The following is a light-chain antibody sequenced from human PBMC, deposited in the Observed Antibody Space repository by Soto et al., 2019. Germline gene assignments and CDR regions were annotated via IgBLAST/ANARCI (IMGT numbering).Light chain of an antibody. CDR1: QVISSY. CDR3: QQSYRTPHT. J-gene: IGKJ2*01. Sequence: IQLTQSPSSLSASVGDRVTITCRASQVISSYFAWYQQTQGRAPKLLIYSASNLVSGVPSRFSGSGSGTSFTLTISSLQPEDFATYYCQQSYRTPHTFGQGTKLETK. V-gene: IGKV1-39*01. CDR2: SAS.